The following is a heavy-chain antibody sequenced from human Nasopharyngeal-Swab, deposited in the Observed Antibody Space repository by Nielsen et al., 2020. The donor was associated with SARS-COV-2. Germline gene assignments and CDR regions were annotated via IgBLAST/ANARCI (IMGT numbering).Heavy chain of an antibody. Sequence: GSLRLSCAVYGGSFSGYYWSWIRQPPGKGLEWIGEVNHSGSTHYNPSLKSRVTISVDTSNNQFSLKLSSVTAADTALYYCARHGGRALLVVTGPYYFDYWGQGTLVTVSS. V-gene: IGHV4-34*01. D-gene: IGHD2-8*02. CDR3: ARHGGRALLVVTGPYYFDY. CDR2: VNHSGST. J-gene: IGHJ4*02. CDR1: GGSFSGYY.